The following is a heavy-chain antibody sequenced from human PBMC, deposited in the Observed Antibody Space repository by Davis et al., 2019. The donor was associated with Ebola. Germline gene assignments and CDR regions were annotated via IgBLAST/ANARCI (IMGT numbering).Heavy chain of an antibody. CDR1: DGSISSRY. Sequence: PSETLSLTCSFSDGSISSRYWNWIRQPPGKGLDWFGIIYDSGRTNHHPSRKSRVTRSAATSKNQFSLNLRSVTAADTAVYYCVRFGRGAYWGQGTLVTVSS. J-gene: IGHJ4*02. CDR2: IYDSGRT. D-gene: IGHD3-16*01. CDR3: VRFGRGAY. V-gene: IGHV4-59*11.